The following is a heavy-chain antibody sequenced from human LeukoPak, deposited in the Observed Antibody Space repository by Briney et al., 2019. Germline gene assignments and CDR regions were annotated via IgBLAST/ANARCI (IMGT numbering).Heavy chain of an antibody. CDR2: ISSDGSNK. Sequence: GTSLRLSCAASAFTFSGSPMHWVRQAPGKGLEWLAVISSDGSNKGHADSVKGRFSITRDNSKSTLYLDMNSLRLKDTAVFYCARESGSSGRAGYFGNWGQGTLVTVSS. J-gene: IGHJ4*02. CDR3: ARESGSSGRAGYFGN. D-gene: IGHD6-19*01. V-gene: IGHV3-30-3*01. CDR1: AFTFSGSP.